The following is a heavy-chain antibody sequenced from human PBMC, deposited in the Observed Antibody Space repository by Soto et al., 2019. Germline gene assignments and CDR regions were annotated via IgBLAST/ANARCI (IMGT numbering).Heavy chain of an antibody. V-gene: IGHV3-23*01. CDR3: AKAISDYYAPFDF. J-gene: IGHJ4*02. D-gene: IGHD3-22*01. CDR1: WFTFRSYS. Sequence: GGAPRPSLAAPWFTFRSYSIHWVRPGPGKGLEWVAVISGSGGDTHYADSVKGRFSISRDNSKNTLYLQMNSLRAEDTAVYYGAKAISDYYAPFDFWGQGTLVTVSS. CDR2: ISGSGGDT.